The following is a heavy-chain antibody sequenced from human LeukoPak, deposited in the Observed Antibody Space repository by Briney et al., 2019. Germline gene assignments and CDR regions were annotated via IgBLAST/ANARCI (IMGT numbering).Heavy chain of an antibody. CDR1: GGSISSYY. Sequence: SETLSLTCTVSGGSISSYYWSWIRQPPGKGLEWIGYIYYSGSTNYIPSLKSRVTISVDTSKNQFSLKLSSVTAADTAVYYCARNGDYVSPEYYYYYYGMDVWGQGTTVTVSS. J-gene: IGHJ6*02. CDR2: IYYSGST. D-gene: IGHD4-17*01. V-gene: IGHV4-59*01. CDR3: ARNGDYVSPEYYYYYYGMDV.